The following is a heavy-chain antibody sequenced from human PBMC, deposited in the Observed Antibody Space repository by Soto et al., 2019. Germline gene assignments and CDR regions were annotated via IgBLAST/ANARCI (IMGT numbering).Heavy chain of an antibody. CDR3: ARGIAARNHYYYGMDV. V-gene: IGHV1-69*06. D-gene: IGHD6-6*01. CDR2: IIPIFGTA. J-gene: IGHJ6*02. CDR1: GGTFSSYA. Sequence: SVKVSCKASGGTFSSYAISWVRQAPGQGLEWMGGIIPIFGTANYAQKFQGRVTITADKSTSTAYMELSSLRSEDTAVYYCARGIAARNHYYYGMDVWGQGTMVTVSS.